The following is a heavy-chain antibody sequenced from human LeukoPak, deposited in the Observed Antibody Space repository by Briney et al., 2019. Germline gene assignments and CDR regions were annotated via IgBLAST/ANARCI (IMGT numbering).Heavy chain of an antibody. Sequence: GGSLRLSCAASGFTFDDYRMSWVRQAPGKGLEWVSGLNWNGGSTDYADSVKGRFTISRDNAKNSLYLQMNSLRAEDTAVYYCARDLIVVEASDIWGQGTMVTVSS. CDR3: ARDLIVVEASDI. V-gene: IGHV3-20*04. J-gene: IGHJ3*02. CDR2: LNWNGGST. D-gene: IGHD3-22*01. CDR1: GFTFDDYR.